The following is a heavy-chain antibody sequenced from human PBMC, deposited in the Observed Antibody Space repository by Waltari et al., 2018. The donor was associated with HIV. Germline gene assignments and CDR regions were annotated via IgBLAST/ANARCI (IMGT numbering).Heavy chain of an antibody. Sequence: QVQLVQSGAEVKKPGASVKGSCKASGYTFTGYYMHWVRQAPGQGLEWMGWINPNSGGTNYAQKFQGRVTMTRDTSISTAYMELSRLRSDDTAVYYCARTFLYCSGGTCYFDYWGQGTLVTVSS. CDR2: INPNSGGT. CDR1: GYTFTGYY. CDR3: ARTFLYCSGGTCYFDY. V-gene: IGHV1-2*02. J-gene: IGHJ4*02. D-gene: IGHD2-15*01.